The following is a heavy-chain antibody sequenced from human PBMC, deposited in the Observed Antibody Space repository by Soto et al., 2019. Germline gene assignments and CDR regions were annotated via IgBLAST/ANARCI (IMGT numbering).Heavy chain of an antibody. Sequence: PSETLSLTCTVSGGSISSYYWSWIRQPPGKGLEWIGYIYYSGSTNYNPSLKSRVTISVDTSKNQFSLKLSSVTAADTAVYYCARSLPPDRDGYNQAYGMDVWGQGTTVTVSS. J-gene: IGHJ6*02. D-gene: IGHD5-12*01. V-gene: IGHV4-59*08. CDR2: IYYSGST. CDR1: GGSISSYY. CDR3: ARSLPPDRDGYNQAYGMDV.